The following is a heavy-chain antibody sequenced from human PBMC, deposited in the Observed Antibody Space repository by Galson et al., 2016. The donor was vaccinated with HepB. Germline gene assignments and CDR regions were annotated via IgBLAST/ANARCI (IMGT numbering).Heavy chain of an antibody. CDR2: ISTSSSYM. Sequence: SLRLSCAASGFTFSSYSMNWVRQAPGKGLEWVSSISTSSSYMYYADSVKGRFTISRDNAKNSLYLQMNSLRAEDTAVYYCAGDRGDYNNYVNYFDSWGQGTLVTVSS. J-gene: IGHJ4*02. CDR3: AGDRGDYNNYVNYFDS. V-gene: IGHV3-21*01. D-gene: IGHD4-11*01. CDR1: GFTFSSYS.